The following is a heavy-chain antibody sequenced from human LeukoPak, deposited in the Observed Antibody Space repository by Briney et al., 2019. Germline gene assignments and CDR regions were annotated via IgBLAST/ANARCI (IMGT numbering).Heavy chain of an antibody. V-gene: IGHV3-30*02. CDR3: AKYRREYQLLHLFDY. CDR1: GFNFNTYA. Sequence: GGSLRLSCAASGFNFNTYAMHWVRQAPGKGLEWVAFMQFDESDEKYANSVRGRFTISRDNLRNILYLHMNSLRAEDTALYYCAKYRREYQLLHLFDYWGQGTLVTVSS. J-gene: IGHJ4*02. CDR2: MQFDESDE. D-gene: IGHD2-2*01.